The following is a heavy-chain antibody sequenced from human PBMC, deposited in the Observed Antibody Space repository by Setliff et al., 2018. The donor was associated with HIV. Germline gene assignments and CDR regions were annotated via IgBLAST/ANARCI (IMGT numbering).Heavy chain of an antibody. CDR1: GGSFSGYY. CDR2: INHSGHT. CDR3: ARDIWAYGLMGS. V-gene: IGHV4-34*01. D-gene: IGHD4-17*01. J-gene: IGHJ5*02. Sequence: SETLSLTCAVYGGSFSGYYWSWIRQPPGKGLEWIGEINHSGHTNYNPSLKSRVTLSLDNSKNQFSLKLTSVTAADTAVYYCARDIWAYGLMGSWGQGTLVTVSS.